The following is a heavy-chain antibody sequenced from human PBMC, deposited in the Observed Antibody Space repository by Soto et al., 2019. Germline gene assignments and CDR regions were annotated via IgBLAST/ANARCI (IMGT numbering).Heavy chain of an antibody. CDR3: ATNGWDL. V-gene: IGHV3-23*01. D-gene: IGHD6-19*01. Sequence: EVQLLESGGGLVQPGGSLRLSCAASGFTFSRSDMSWVRQAPGKALEWVSAINGGRTFYGDSVEGRFTVSRDDSKDTLYLQMNSLRVDDTAIYYCATNGWDLWGQGTLVTVSS. CDR2: INGGRT. CDR1: GFTFSRSD. J-gene: IGHJ5*02.